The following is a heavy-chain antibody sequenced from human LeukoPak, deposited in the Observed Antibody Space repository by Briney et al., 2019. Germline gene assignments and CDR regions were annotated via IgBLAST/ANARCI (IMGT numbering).Heavy chain of an antibody. J-gene: IGHJ4*02. CDR1: GITVTDSH. Sequence: GGSLRLSCAASGITVTDSHMNWVRQAPGKGLEWVSVVYGDDSTDYADSVKGRFAISRDNSKTTIYLQMSSLRADDTAVYFCARHVSYGDYIAFDYWGQGILVTVSS. V-gene: IGHV3-66*04. CDR3: ARHVSYGDYIAFDY. CDR2: VYGDDST. D-gene: IGHD4-17*01.